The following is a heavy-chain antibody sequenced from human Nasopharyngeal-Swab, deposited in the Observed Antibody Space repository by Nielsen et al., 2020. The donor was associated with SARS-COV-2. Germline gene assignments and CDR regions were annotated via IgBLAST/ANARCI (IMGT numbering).Heavy chain of an antibody. CDR1: GYTFTSYD. CDR2: MNPNSGNT. Sequence: ASVKVSCKASGYTFTSYDINWVRQATGQGLEWMGWMNPNSGNTGYAQKFQGRVTMTRNTSISTAYMELSSLRSEDTAVYYCARRAIAVAGTGLDYWGQGTLVTVSS. CDR3: ARRAIAVAGTGLDY. D-gene: IGHD6-19*01. J-gene: IGHJ4*02. V-gene: IGHV1-8*01.